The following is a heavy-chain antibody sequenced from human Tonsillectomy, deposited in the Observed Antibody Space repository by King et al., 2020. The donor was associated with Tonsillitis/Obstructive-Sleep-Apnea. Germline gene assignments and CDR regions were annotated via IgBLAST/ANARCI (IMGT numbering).Heavy chain of an antibody. CDR2: INNNGDKT. J-gene: IGHJ4*02. Sequence: VQLVESGGGLAQPGGTLRLPCAASGFTFSNYAMHWVRHAPGKGLEYVSAINNNGDKTYYADSVKDRFTISRDNSKNTLYLQMSSLRAEDTAIYYCATEEYCESGCKHDGGQGTLVSVS. D-gene: IGHD7-27*01. V-gene: IGHV3-64D*06. CDR3: ATEEYCESGCKHD. CDR1: GFTFSNYA.